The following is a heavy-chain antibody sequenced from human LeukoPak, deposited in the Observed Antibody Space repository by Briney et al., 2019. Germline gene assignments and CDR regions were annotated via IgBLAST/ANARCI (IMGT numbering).Heavy chain of an antibody. D-gene: IGHD7-27*01. J-gene: IGHJ2*01. CDR1: GFTFSSYA. CDR3: VRDFHFQLGIYWFSYL. V-gene: IGHV3-33*08. CDR2: ISYDGSKK. Sequence: GGSLRLSCVASGFTFSSYAMHWVRQAPGKGLEWVAVISYDGSKKEYADSLKGRFTISRDDSKNTLYLQMNSLRDEDTAVYYCVRDFHFQLGIYWFSYLWGRGTLVTVSS.